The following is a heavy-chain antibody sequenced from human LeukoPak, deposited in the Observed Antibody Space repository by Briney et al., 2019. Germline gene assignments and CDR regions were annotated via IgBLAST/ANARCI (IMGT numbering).Heavy chain of an antibody. V-gene: IGHV1-69*13. CDR1: GGTFSSYA. J-gene: IGHJ1*01. CDR2: IIPIFSTA. D-gene: IGHD2-2*01. CDR3: ARHTSKGYCSSTSCYSLYEYFQH. Sequence: SVKVSCKASGGTFSSYAISWVRQAPGQGLEWMGGIIPIFSTANYAQKFQGRVTITADESTSTAYMELSSLRSEDTAVYYCARHTSKGYCSSTSCYSLYEYFQHWGQGTLVTVSS.